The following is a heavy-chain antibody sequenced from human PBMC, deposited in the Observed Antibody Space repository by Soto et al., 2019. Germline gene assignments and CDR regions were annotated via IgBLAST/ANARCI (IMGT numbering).Heavy chain of an antibody. D-gene: IGHD1-7*01. CDR1: GFTFSSYS. J-gene: IGHJ4*02. CDR3: AIWYNWNYESFDY. V-gene: IGHV3-21*04. Sequence: GGSLRLSCAASGFTFSSYSMNWVRQAPGKGLEWVSSISSSSSYIYYADSVKGRFTISRDNSKNTLYLQMNSLRAEDTAVYYCAIWYNWNYESFDYWGQGTLVTVSS. CDR2: ISSSSSYI.